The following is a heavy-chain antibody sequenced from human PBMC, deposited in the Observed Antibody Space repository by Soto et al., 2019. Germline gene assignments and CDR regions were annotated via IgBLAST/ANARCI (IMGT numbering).Heavy chain of an antibody. D-gene: IGHD5-18*01. CDR1: GGSMSSGGYS. Sequence: SXTLSLTCAVSGGSMSSGGYSWSWIRQPPGKGLEWIGEINHSGSTNYNPSLKSRVTISVDTSKNQFSLKLSSVTAADTAVYYCASGRYIYYYYGMDVWGQGTTVTVSS. CDR3: ASGRYIYYYYGMDV. V-gene: IGHV4-34*01. J-gene: IGHJ6*02. CDR2: INHSGST.